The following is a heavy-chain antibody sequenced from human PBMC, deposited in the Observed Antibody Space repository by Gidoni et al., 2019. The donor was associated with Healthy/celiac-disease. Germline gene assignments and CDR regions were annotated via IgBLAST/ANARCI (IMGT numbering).Heavy chain of an antibody. CDR1: GFTFSSYG. J-gene: IGHJ6*02. V-gene: IGHV3-30*18. CDR2: ISYDGSNK. Sequence: QVQLVESGGGVVQPGRSLRLSCAASGFTFSSYGMHWVRQAPGKGLEWVAVISYDGSNKYYADSVKGRFTISRDNSKNTLYLQMNSLRAEDTAVYYCAKGDQGYSSSYDYYGMDVWGQGTTVTVSS. D-gene: IGHD6-13*01. CDR3: AKGDQGYSSSYDYYGMDV.